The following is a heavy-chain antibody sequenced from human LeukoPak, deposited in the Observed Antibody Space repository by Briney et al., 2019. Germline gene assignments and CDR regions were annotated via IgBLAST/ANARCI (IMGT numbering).Heavy chain of an antibody. Sequence: PSETLSLTCTVSGGSISSSSAYWGWIRQPPGRGLEWIGSIYYSKNTYYNPSLKSRVTISADTSKNQFSLTLGSVSATDTAVYYCVSPRGFSYGYFDYWGQGTLVTVSS. CDR1: GGSISSSSAY. V-gene: IGHV4-39*01. D-gene: IGHD5-18*01. CDR2: IYYSKNT. CDR3: VSPRGFSYGYFDY. J-gene: IGHJ4*02.